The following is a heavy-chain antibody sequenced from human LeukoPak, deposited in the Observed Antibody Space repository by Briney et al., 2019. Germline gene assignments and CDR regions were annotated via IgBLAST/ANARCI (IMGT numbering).Heavy chain of an antibody. CDR3: AREPIQLSWITDY. CDR2: INPNSGGT. J-gene: IGHJ4*02. Sequence: GASVKVSCKASGYTFTGYYMHWVRQAPGQGLEWMGWINPNSGGTNYAQQFQGRVTMTRDTSISTAYMELSRLRSDDTAVYYCAREPIQLSWITDYWGQGTLVTVSS. V-gene: IGHV1-2*02. D-gene: IGHD5-18*01. CDR1: GYTFTGYY.